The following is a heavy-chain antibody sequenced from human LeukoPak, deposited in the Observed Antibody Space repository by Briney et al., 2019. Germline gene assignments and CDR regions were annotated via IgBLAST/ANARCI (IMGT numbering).Heavy chain of an antibody. D-gene: IGHD6-13*01. CDR3: AKDEPGVAAAHKETDAFDI. CDR1: GFTFSSYA. V-gene: IGHV3-23*01. Sequence: GGSLRLSCAASGFTFSSYAMSWVRQAPGKGLEWVSAISGSGGSTYYADSVKGRFTISRDNSKNTLYLQMNSLRAEDTAVYYCAKDEPGVAAAHKETDAFDIWGQGTMVTVSS. CDR2: ISGSGGST. J-gene: IGHJ3*02.